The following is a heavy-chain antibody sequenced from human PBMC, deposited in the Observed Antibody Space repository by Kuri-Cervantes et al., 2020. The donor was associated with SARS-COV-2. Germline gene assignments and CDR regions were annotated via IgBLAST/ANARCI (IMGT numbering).Heavy chain of an antibody. CDR2: INPNSGGT. Sequence: ASVKVSCKASGYTFTGYYMHWVRQAPGQGLEWMGRINPNSGGTNYAQKFQGRVTMTRDTSASTAYMELSSLRSEDTAAYYCARTYCSSTSCSPGDYWGQGTLVTVSS. D-gene: IGHD2-2*01. V-gene: IGHV1-2*06. CDR3: ARTYCSSTSCSPGDY. CDR1: GYTFTGYY. J-gene: IGHJ4*02.